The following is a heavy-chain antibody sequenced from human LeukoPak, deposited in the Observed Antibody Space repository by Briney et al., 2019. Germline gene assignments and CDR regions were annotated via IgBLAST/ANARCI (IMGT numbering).Heavy chain of an antibody. J-gene: IGHJ4*02. CDR1: GFTFSSYS. Sequence: GGSLRLSCAASGFTFSSYSMNWVRQAPGKGLEWVSSISSSSSYIYYADSVKGRFTISRDNAKNSLYLQMNSLRAEDTAVYYCARDDCSSTSCYVEFDYWGQGTLVTVSS. CDR2: ISSSSSYI. V-gene: IGHV3-21*01. D-gene: IGHD2-2*01. CDR3: ARDDCSSTSCYVEFDY.